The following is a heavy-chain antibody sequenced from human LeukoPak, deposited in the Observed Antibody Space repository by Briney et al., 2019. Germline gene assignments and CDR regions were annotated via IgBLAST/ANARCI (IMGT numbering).Heavy chain of an antibody. D-gene: IGHD5-12*01. CDR3: ARDGYSGYDAL. V-gene: IGHV4-59*01. J-gene: IGHJ4*02. Sequence: SETLSLTCTVSGGSISSYYWSWIRQPPGKGLEWIGYIYYSGSTNYNPSLKSRVTISVDTSQNQFSLKLSSVTAADTAVYYCARDGYSGYDALWGQGTLVSVSS. CDR2: IYYSGST. CDR1: GGSISSYY.